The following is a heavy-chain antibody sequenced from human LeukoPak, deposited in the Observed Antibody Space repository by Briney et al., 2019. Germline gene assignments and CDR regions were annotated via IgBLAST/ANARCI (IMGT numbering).Heavy chain of an antibody. CDR1: GFTVSSNY. V-gene: IGHV3-66*01. CDR2: IYSGGST. Sequence: GGSVRLSCADSGFTVSSNYMRWVRQAPGKGLEWVSVIYSGGSTHYADSVKGRFTISRDNSKNTLYLQMNSLRAEDTAVYYCARDRLHYDSLTGYPADWGQGTLVTVSS. J-gene: IGHJ4*02. CDR3: ARDRLHYDSLTGYPAD. D-gene: IGHD3-9*01.